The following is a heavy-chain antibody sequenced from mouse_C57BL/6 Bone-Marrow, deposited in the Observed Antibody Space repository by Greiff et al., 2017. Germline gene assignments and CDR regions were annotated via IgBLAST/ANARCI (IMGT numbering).Heavy chain of an antibody. CDR3: ARSDRHYGSSYWYFDV. J-gene: IGHJ1*03. D-gene: IGHD1-1*01. CDR1: GYTFTNYW. V-gene: IGHV1-63*01. Sequence: QVQLQQSGAELVRPGTSVKMSCKASGYTFTNYWIGWAKQRPGHGLEWIGDIYPGGGYTNYNEKFKGKATLTADKSSSTAYMQFSSLTSEDSAIYYCARSDRHYGSSYWYFDVWGTGTTVTVSS. CDR2: IYPGGGYT.